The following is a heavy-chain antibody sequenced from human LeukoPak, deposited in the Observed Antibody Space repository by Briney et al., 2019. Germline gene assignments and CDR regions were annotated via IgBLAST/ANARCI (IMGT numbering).Heavy chain of an antibody. CDR2: IYHSGST. V-gene: IGHV4-38-2*01. Sequence: PSETLSPTCAVSGYSTSSGYYWGWIRQPPGKGLEWIGSIYHSGSTYYNPSLKSRVTISVDTSKNQFSLKLSSVTAADTAVYYCARQEEQQLVLDYFDYWGQGTLVTVSS. J-gene: IGHJ4*02. D-gene: IGHD6-13*01. CDR1: GYSTSSGYY. CDR3: ARQEEQQLVLDYFDY.